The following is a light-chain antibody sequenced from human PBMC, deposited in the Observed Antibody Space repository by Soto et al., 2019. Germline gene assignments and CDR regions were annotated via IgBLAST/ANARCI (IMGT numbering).Light chain of an antibody. CDR3: QQYNNWPRT. Sequence: EIVMTQSPATLSVSPGERATLSCRASQSVSSNLAWYQQQPGQAPRLLIYGASTRATGIPARFSGSGSGTEFTLTITSLQSEDVAFYYCQQYNNWPRTFGQGTKVEIK. CDR1: QSVSSN. J-gene: IGKJ1*01. V-gene: IGKV3-15*01. CDR2: GAS.